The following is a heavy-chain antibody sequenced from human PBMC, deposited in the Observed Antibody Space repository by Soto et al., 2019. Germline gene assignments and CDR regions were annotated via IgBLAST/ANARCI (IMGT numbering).Heavy chain of an antibody. Sequence: EVQLVESGGGLVQPGGSLRLSCAASGFTFSSYSMNWVRQAPGKGLEWVSYISSSSSTIYYADSVKGPFTISRDNAKNSLYLQMNSLSAEDTAVYYCARGAYYYDSSGLSYWGQGTLVTVSS. D-gene: IGHD3-22*01. CDR1: GFTFSSYS. CDR2: ISSSSSTI. V-gene: IGHV3-48*01. CDR3: ARGAYYYDSSGLSY. J-gene: IGHJ4*02.